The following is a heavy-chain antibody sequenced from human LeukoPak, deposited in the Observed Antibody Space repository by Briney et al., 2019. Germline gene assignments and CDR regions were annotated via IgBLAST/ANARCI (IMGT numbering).Heavy chain of an antibody. Sequence: GGSLRLSCAASGFTFSSYAMSWVRQAPGKGLEWVSAISGSGGSKYYADSVKGRFTISRDNSKNTLYLQMNSLRAEDTAVYYCAKIGGPALYSGSYPADYWGQGTLVTVSS. V-gene: IGHV3-23*01. J-gene: IGHJ4*02. CDR1: GFTFSSYA. CDR3: AKIGGPALYSGSYPADY. D-gene: IGHD1-26*01. CDR2: ISGSGGSK.